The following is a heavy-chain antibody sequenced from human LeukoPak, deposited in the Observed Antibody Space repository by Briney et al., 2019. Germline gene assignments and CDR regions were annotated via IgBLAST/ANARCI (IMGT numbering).Heavy chain of an antibody. V-gene: IGHV3-30*02. J-gene: IGHJ4*02. D-gene: IGHD3-22*01. CDR3: AKDYYDSSGYYYHPY. Sequence: PGGSLRLSCAASGFTFSSYGMHWVRQAPGKGMEWVAFTRYDGSNKYYADSVKGRFTISRDNSKNTLYLQMNSLRAEDTAVYYCAKDYYDSSGYYYHPYWGQGTLVTVSS. CDR2: TRYDGSNK. CDR1: GFTFSSYG.